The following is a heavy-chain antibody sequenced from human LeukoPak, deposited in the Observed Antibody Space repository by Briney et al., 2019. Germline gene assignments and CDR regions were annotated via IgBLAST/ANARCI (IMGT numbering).Heavy chain of an antibody. V-gene: IGHV4-59*01. CDR3: VRASVESGGAFDI. CDR1: GGSISSYY. Sequence: SETLSLTCTVSGGSISSYYWSWIRQPPGKGLDWIGYVSFGGGTNYNPSLKSRVITSADTSKNQFSLNLTSVTAADTAVYYCVRASVESGGAFDIWGQGTMVTVSS. CDR2: VSFGGGT. D-gene: IGHD2-15*01. J-gene: IGHJ3*02.